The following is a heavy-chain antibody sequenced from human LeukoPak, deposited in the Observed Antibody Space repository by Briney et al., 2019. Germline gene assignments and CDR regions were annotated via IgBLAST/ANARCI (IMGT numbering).Heavy chain of an antibody. V-gene: IGHV3-23*01. CDR1: GFTFSSYA. CDR2: ISGSGAGA. J-gene: IGHJ4*02. CDR3: AKMVREFYTISYYFDY. Sequence: GGSLRLSCAVSGFTFSSYAMNWVRQAPGKGLEWVSGISGSGAGAYYADSVKGRFTISRDNSRNTLYLQMNSLRAEDTAVYYCAKMVREFYTISYYFDYWGQGTLVTVSS. D-gene: IGHD2-8*01.